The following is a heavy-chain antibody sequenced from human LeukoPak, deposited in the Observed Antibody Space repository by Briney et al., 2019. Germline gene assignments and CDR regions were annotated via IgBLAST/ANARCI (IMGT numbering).Heavy chain of an antibody. J-gene: IGHJ4*02. CDR2: INISGNT. Sequence: PSETLSLTCTVSGASITSYYWSWIRQPAGKGLEWIGRINISGNTNYNPSLKSRVTMSLDTSKNQISLKLSAVTAADTAVYYCARDPLKGFDYWGQGMLVTVSS. CDR3: ARDPLKGFDY. CDR1: GASITSYY. V-gene: IGHV4-4*07.